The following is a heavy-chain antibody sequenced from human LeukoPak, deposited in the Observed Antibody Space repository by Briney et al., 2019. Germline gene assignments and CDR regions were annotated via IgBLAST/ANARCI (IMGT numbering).Heavy chain of an antibody. Sequence: GGSLRLSRAASGFTFSSYSMNWVRQAPGKGLEWVSSISSSSSYIYYADSVKGRFTISRDNAKNPLYLQMNSLRAEDTAVYYCARVSSWYAGDYWGQGTLVTVSS. J-gene: IGHJ4*02. D-gene: IGHD6-13*01. V-gene: IGHV3-21*01. CDR3: ARVSSWYAGDY. CDR2: ISSSSSYI. CDR1: GFTFSSYS.